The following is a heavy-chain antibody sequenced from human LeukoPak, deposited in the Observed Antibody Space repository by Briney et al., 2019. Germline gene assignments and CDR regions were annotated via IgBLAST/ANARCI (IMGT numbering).Heavy chain of an antibody. J-gene: IGHJ5*02. D-gene: IGHD4-17*01. CDR1: GGSISSYY. CDR3: ARHSRQKDTVTTLNWFDP. V-gene: IGHV4-59*08. CDR2: IYYSGST. Sequence: PSETLSLTCTVSGGSISSYYWSWIRQPPGKGLEWIGYIYYSGSTNYNPSLKSRVTISVDTSKNQFSLKLSSVTAADAAVYYCARHSRQKDTVTTLNWFDPWGQGTLVTVSS.